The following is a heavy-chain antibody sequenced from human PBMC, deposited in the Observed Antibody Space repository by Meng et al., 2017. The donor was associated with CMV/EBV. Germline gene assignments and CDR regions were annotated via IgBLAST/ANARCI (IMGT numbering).Heavy chain of an antibody. D-gene: IGHD3-3*01. CDR3: ARDLKLWRITIFPY. CDR2: INPNSGGT. V-gene: IGHV1-2*02. Sequence: ASVKVSCKASGYNFTGYYMHWVRQAPGQGLEWMGWINPNSGGTNYAQKFQGRVTMTRDTSISTAYMELSRLRADDTAVYYCARDLKLWRITIFPYWGQGTLVTVSS. J-gene: IGHJ4*02. CDR1: GYNFTGYY.